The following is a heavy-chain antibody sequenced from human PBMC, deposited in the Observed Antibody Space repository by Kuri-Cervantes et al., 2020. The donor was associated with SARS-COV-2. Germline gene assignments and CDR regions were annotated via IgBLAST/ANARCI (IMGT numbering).Heavy chain of an antibody. CDR2: VRGKANNYAT. D-gene: IGHD2-2*01. CDR3: ARAGPSECCSSTSCYLRGLDYYYYYMDV. V-gene: IGHV3-73*01. Sequence: GESLKISCEVSGFLFSASAVHWARQGSGKGLEWVGRVRGKANNYATAYAASVKGRFTISRDDSKNTLYLQMNSLRAEDTAVYYCARAGPSECCSSTSCYLRGLDYYYYYMDVWGKGTTVTVSS. J-gene: IGHJ6*03. CDR1: GFLFSASA.